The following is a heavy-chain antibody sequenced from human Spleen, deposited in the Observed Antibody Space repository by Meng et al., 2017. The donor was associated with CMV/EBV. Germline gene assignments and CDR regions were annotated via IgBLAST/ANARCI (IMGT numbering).Heavy chain of an antibody. CDR2: IIPIFGTR. CDR3: ASVWGPNDYDDSAAGYHYYAMDV. V-gene: IGHV1-69*05. D-gene: IGHD4-17*01. Sequence: SVKVSRKASGGTFSSYAISWVRQAPGQGLEWMGGIIPIFGTRNHAHKYQGRVTISTDESTGTAFMELSSLRSEDTAVYFCASVWGPNDYDDSAAGYHYYAMDVWGQGTTVTVSS. CDR1: GGTFSSYA. J-gene: IGHJ6*02.